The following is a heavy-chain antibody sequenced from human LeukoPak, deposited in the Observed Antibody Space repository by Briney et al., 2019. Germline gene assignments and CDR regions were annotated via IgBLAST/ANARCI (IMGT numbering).Heavy chain of an antibody. CDR1: GGSISNYY. D-gene: IGHD6-13*01. CDR3: ARVDGSSWFSLYYFDY. V-gene: IGHV4-34*01. Sequence: SETLSLTCTVSGGSISNYYWSWIRQPPGKGLEWIGEINHSGSTNYNPSLKSRVTIPVDTSKNQFSLKLSSVTAADTAVYYCARVDGSSWFSLYYFDYWGQGTLVTVSS. J-gene: IGHJ4*02. CDR2: INHSGST.